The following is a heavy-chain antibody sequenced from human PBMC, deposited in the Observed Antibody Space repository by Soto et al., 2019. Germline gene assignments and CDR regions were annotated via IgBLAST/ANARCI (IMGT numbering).Heavy chain of an antibody. J-gene: IGHJ3*02. D-gene: IGHD3-22*01. CDR2: INAGNGNT. Sequence: VSVKVSCKASGDTFTSYAMHWVRQAPGQRLEWMGWINAGNGNTKYSQKFQGRVTITRDTSASTAYMELSSLRSEDTAVYYCARDHMRVRYYDSSHDAFDIWGQGTMVTVSS. CDR1: GDTFTSYA. CDR3: ARDHMRVRYYDSSHDAFDI. V-gene: IGHV1-3*01.